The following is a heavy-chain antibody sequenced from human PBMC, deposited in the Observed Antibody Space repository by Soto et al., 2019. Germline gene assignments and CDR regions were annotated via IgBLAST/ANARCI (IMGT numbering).Heavy chain of an antibody. V-gene: IGHV3-30*18. CDR2: ISYDGSNK. D-gene: IGHD7-27*01. CDR3: AKDVALGITGFDY. J-gene: IGHJ4*02. Sequence: PGGSLRLSCAASGFTFSSYGMHWVRQAPGKGLEWVAVISYDGSNKYYADSVKGRFTISRDNSKNTLYLQMNSLRAEDTAVYYCAKDVALGITGFDYWGQGTLVTVSS. CDR1: GFTFSSYG.